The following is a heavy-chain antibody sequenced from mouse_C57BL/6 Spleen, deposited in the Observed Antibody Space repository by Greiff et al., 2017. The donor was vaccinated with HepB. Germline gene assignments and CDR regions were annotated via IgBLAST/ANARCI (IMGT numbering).Heavy chain of an antibody. J-gene: IGHJ4*01. V-gene: IGHV1-69*01. D-gene: IGHD1-1*01. CDR2: IDPSDSYT. Sequence: QVQLQQPGAELVMPGASVKLSCKASGYTFTSYWMHWVKQRPGQGLEWIGEIDPSDSYTNYNQKFKGKSTLTVDKSSSTAYMQLSSLTSEDSAVYYCARTGGSSLYAMDYWGQGTSVTVPS. CDR1: GYTFTSYW. CDR3: ARTGGSSLYAMDY.